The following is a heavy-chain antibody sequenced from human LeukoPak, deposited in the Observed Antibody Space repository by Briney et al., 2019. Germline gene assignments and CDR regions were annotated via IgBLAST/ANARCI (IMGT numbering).Heavy chain of an antibody. D-gene: IGHD6-6*01. CDR3: ASEGKAARPDSGWFDP. CDR2: IYHSGST. Sequence: PSQTLSLTCAVSGGSISRGGYSWSWIRQPPGKGLEWIGYIYHSGSTYYNPSLKSRVTISVDTSKNQFSLKLSSVTAADTAVYYCASEGKAARPDSGWFDPWGQGTLVTVSS. J-gene: IGHJ5*02. V-gene: IGHV4-30-2*02. CDR1: GGSISRGGYS.